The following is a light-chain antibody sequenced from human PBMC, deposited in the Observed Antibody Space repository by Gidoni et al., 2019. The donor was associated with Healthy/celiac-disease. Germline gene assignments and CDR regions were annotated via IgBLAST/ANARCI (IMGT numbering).Light chain of an antibody. Sequence: QSVLTQPPSVSAAPGQKVTISCSGSSPNIGNNYVSWYQQLPGTAPKLLIHDNNKRPSGIPDRFSGSKSGTSATLGITGLQTGDEADYYCGTWDSDVVFGGGTKLTVL. V-gene: IGLV1-51*01. CDR1: SPNIGNNY. CDR2: DNN. CDR3: GTWDSDVV. J-gene: IGLJ2*01.